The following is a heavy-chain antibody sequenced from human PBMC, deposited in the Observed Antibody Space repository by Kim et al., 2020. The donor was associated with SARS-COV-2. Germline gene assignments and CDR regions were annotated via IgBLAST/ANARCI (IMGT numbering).Heavy chain of an antibody. Sequence: GGSLRLSCAASGFIFNSYNMNWVRQAPGKGLEWVSYISGDNIYIYYADSVRGRFTITRDNAENSLYLQMNSLRAEDTAKYYCARDNGDRNPNDHYGKDIRGQGNTV. J-gene: IGHJ6*02. CDR2: ISGDNIYI. V-gene: IGHV3-21*01. CDR1: GFIFNSYN. CDR3: ARDNGDRNPNDHYGKDI. D-gene: IGHD3-10*01.